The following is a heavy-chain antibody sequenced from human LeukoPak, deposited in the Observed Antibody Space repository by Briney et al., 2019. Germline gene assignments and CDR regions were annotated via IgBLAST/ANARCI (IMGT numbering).Heavy chain of an antibody. CDR3: ARTLMEQVVRGGFDY. J-gene: IGHJ4*02. V-gene: IGHV3-30*03. CDR1: GFTFSRYG. CDR2: ISYDGSNT. D-gene: IGHD3-10*01. Sequence: GGSLRLSCAASGFTFSRYGMHWVRQAPGKGLEWVAVISYDGSNTYYADSVKGRFTISRDNSKNTLHLQMNSLRAGDTAVYYCARTLMEQVVRGGFDYWGQGTQVTVSS.